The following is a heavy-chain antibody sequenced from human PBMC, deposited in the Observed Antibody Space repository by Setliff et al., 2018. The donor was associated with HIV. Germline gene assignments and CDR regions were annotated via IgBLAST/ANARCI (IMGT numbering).Heavy chain of an antibody. J-gene: IGHJ6*03. CDR3: ARDGRYCSGGSCFTNRASYYYYYMDV. V-gene: IGHV1-2*02. Sequence: ASVKVSCKASRYTFTGHYMHWVRQAPGQGLEWVGWINPSSGGTNYAQKFQGRVTMTRDTSISTAYMEMSRLTSDDTAVYYCARDGRYCSGGSCFTNRASYYYYYMDVWGKGTTVTVSS. D-gene: IGHD2-15*01. CDR2: INPSSGGT. CDR1: RYTFTGHY.